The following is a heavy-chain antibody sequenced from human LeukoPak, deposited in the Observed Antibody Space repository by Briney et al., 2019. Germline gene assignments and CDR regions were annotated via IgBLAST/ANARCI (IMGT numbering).Heavy chain of an antibody. J-gene: IGHJ4*02. V-gene: IGHV1-69*13. CDR3: ARTQGDMSSGYLSPDY. CDR1: GGTFSSYA. CDR2: IIPIFGIA. D-gene: IGHD3-22*01. Sequence: GASVKVSCKASGGTFSSYAISWVRQAPGQGLEWMGGIIPIFGIANYAQKFQGRVTITADESTSTAYMELSSLRSEDTAVYYCARTQGDMSSGYLSPDYWGQGTLVTVSS.